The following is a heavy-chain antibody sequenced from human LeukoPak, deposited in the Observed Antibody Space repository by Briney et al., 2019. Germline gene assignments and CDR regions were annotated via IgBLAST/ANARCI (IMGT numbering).Heavy chain of an antibody. V-gene: IGHV3-23*01. CDR2: ISGSGGST. CDR1: GFTFSSYG. D-gene: IGHD6-13*01. J-gene: IGHJ3*02. Sequence: GRSLRLSCAASGFTFSSYGMHWVRQAPGKGLEWVSAISGSGGSTYYADSVKGRFTISRDNSKNTLYLQMNSLRAEDTAVYYCAKVSIAAAALDAFDIWGQGTMVAVSS. CDR3: AKVSIAAAALDAFDI.